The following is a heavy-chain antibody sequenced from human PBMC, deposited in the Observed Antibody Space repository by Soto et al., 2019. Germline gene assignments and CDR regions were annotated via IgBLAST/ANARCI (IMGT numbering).Heavy chain of an antibody. D-gene: IGHD1-26*01. CDR2: IIPILGIA. J-gene: IGHJ4*02. Sequence: SVKVSSKASGGTFNGNTISSARQSPGQGLEWMGRIIPILGIANYAQKFQGRVTITADKSTSTAYMELSSLRSEDTAVYYCARTLSVGGYYQGYYWGQGTLVTVSS. V-gene: IGHV1-69*02. CDR1: GGTFNGNT. CDR3: ARTLSVGGYYQGYY.